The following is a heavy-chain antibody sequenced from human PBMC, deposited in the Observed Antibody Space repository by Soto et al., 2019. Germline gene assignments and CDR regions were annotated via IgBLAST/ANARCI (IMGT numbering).Heavy chain of an antibody. J-gene: IGHJ5*02. CDR2: IYYSGST. CDR1: GGSVSSGSYY. Sequence: SETLSLTCTVPGGSVSSGSYYWSWIRQPPGKGLEWIGYIYYSGSTNYNPSLKSRVTISVDTSKNQFSLKLSSVTAADTAVYYCARGVPYSYGYVSWFDPWGQGTLVTVSS. CDR3: ARGVPYSYGYVSWFDP. V-gene: IGHV4-61*01. D-gene: IGHD5-18*01.